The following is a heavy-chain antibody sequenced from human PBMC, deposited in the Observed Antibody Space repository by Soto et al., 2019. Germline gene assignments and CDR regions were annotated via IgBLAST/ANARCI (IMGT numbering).Heavy chain of an antibody. Sequence: QITLKESGPTLVKPTQTLTLTCTFSGFSLSTSGVGVGWIRQPPGKALEWLALIYWDDDKRYSPSLKSRLTITKDTSTNQVVLTMTNMDPVDTATYYCARITMIVVVIDPWGQGTLVTVSS. D-gene: IGHD3-22*01. CDR2: IYWDDDK. V-gene: IGHV2-5*02. J-gene: IGHJ5*02. CDR1: GFSLSTSGVG. CDR3: ARITMIVVVIDP.